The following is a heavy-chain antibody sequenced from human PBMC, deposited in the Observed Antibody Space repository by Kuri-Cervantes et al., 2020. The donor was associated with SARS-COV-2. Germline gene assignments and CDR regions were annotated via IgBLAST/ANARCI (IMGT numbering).Heavy chain of an antibody. V-gene: IGHV3-23*01. CDR2: ITGPGTTT. Sequence: GESLKISCAGSGFPFSNYVMSWVRQAPGKGLEWVSSITGPGTTTFYADSVKGRLTISRDNSKNTMYLQLNSLRADDTAVYYCARDGSDGYYGSHGMDVWGQGTTVTVSS. CDR3: ARDGSDGYYGSHGMDV. J-gene: IGHJ6*02. CDR1: GFPFSNYV. D-gene: IGHD3-10*01.